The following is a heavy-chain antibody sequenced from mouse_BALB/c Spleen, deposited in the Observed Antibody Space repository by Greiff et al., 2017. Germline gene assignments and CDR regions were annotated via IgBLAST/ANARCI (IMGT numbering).Heavy chain of an antibody. V-gene: IGHV5-12-2*01. Sequence: EVKLVESGGGLVQPGGSLKLSCAASGFTFSSYTMSWVRQTPEKRLEWVAYISNGGGSTYYPDTVKGRFTISRDNAKNTLYLQMSSLKSEDTAMYYGAKHGNPYSMDYWGQGTSVTVSS. CDR2: ISNGGGST. CDR1: GFTFSSYT. CDR3: AKHGNPYSMDY. J-gene: IGHJ4*01. D-gene: IGHD2-1*01.